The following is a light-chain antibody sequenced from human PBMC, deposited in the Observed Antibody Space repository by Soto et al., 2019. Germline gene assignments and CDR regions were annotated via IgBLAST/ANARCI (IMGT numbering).Light chain of an antibody. V-gene: IGKV3-20*01. CDR2: GAS. Sequence: EIVLTQSPGTLSLSPGERVTLSCRASQSVTSIYFAWYQQKPGQAPRLLIYGASSRATGIPDRFSGSGSGTDFTLTISRLEPEDSAVYYCQRITFGQGTRLEIK. CDR3: QRIT. J-gene: IGKJ5*01. CDR1: QSVTSIY.